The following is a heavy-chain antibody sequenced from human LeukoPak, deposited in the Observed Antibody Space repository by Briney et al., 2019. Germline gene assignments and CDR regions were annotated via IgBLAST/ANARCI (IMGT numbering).Heavy chain of an antibody. CDR2: IIPILGIA. D-gene: IGHD3-10*01. Sequence: VASVKVSCKASGGTFSSYAISWVRQAPGQGLEWMGRIIPILGIANYAQKFQGRVTITADESTSTAYMELSSLRSEDTAVYYCARKYYYGSGSYYGFDYWGQGTLVTVSS. CDR1: GGTFSSYA. CDR3: ARKYYYGSGSYYGFDY. V-gene: IGHV1-69*04. J-gene: IGHJ4*02.